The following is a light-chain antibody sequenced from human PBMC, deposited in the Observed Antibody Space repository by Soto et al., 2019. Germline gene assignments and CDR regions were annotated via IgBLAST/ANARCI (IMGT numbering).Light chain of an antibody. CDR2: AAS. Sequence: IQMTQSPSSLSASVGDRVTITCRASQDITNDLAWYQQKPGTAPKLLISAASSLQTGVPSRFSGSGSGTDFTLTISSLQPEDFATYYCLQDFNFPFTFGQGTKLEVK. V-gene: IGKV1-6*01. CDR3: LQDFNFPFT. CDR1: QDITND. J-gene: IGKJ2*01.